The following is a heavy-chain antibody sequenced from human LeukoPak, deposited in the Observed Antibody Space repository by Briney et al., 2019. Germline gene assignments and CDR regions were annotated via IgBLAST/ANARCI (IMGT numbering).Heavy chain of an antibody. CDR1: GFTFSSYG. D-gene: IGHD3-10*01. V-gene: IGHV3-30*18. Sequence: PGGSLRLSCAASGFTFSSYGMHWVRQAPGKGLEWVAVISYDGSNKYYADSVRGRFTISRDNSKNTLYLQMNSLRAEDTAVYYCAKLLRSTMVRGVTFDFWGQGTLVTVSS. CDR3: AKLLRSTMVRGVTFDF. J-gene: IGHJ4*02. CDR2: ISYDGSNK.